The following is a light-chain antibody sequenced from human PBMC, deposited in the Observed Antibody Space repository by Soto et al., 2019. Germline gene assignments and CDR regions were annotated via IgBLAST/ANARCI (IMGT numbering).Light chain of an antibody. CDR2: GAS. V-gene: IGKV3-15*01. CDR3: QQYDKWPPIT. Sequence: EIVLTQAPATLSLSPGERATLSCRASQSIGLAIAWYQHKPGQAPRLLIYGASTRATGIPARFSGSGSGTDFTLTISSLQSEDFALYYCQQYDKWPPITFGQGTRLEN. CDR1: QSIGLA. J-gene: IGKJ5*01.